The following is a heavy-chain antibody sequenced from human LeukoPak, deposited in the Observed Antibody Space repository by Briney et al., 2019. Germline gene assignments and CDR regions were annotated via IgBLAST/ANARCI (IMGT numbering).Heavy chain of an antibody. CDR3: ASLDTAKQPLANH. CDR2: IREERGQE. CDR1: GLTVSNHW. Sequence: GGSLRLSCVASGLTVSNHWVSWVRQAPGKGLEWVANIREERGQEYYVDSVKGRFTVSKNSAKNSLYLQMNTLRVEDTAMYYCASLDTAKQPLANHWGQGTLVTVSS. V-gene: IGHV3-7*03. D-gene: IGHD5-18*01. J-gene: IGHJ5*02.